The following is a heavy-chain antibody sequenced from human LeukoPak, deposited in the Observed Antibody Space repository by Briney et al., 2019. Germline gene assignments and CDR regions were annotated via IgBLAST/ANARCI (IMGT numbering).Heavy chain of an antibody. Sequence: PSETLSLTCTVSGGSISSSSYYWGWIRQPPGKGLEWIGSIYYSGSTYYNPSLKSRVTISVDTSKNQFSLKLSSVTAADTAVYYCARRSSSGWYVRRGDYYFDYWGQGTLVTVSS. CDR3: ARRSSSGWYVRRGDYYFDY. J-gene: IGHJ4*02. D-gene: IGHD6-19*01. CDR2: IYYSGST. V-gene: IGHV4-39*01. CDR1: GGSISSSSYY.